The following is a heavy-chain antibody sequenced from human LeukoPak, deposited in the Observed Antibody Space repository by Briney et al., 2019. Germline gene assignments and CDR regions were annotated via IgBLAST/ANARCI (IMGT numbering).Heavy chain of an antibody. Sequence: GGSLRLSCAASGFTFSSYWMSWVRQAPGKGLEWVANIKQDGSEKYYVDSVKGRFTISRDNAKNSLYLQMNNLRAEDTAVYYCARPMNDLAGDTFDYWGQGTLVTVSS. D-gene: IGHD1-1*01. J-gene: IGHJ4*02. CDR3: ARPMNDLAGDTFDY. V-gene: IGHV3-7*05. CDR2: IKQDGSEK. CDR1: GFTFSSYW.